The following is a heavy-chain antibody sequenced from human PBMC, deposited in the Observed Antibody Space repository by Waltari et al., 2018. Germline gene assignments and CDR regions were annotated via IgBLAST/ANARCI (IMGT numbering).Heavy chain of an antibody. CDR2: IWYDGSNK. CDR1: GFTFSSYG. J-gene: IGHJ6*02. CDR3: ARDILTSGARYYYGMDV. Sequence: QVQLVESGGGVVRPGRSLRLSCAASGFTFSSYGMHWVRQAPGKGLEWVAVIWYDGSNKYYADSVKGRFTISRDNSKNTLYLQMNSLRAEDTAVYYCARDILTSGARYYYGMDVWGQGTTVTVSS. V-gene: IGHV3-33*01. D-gene: IGHD2-15*01.